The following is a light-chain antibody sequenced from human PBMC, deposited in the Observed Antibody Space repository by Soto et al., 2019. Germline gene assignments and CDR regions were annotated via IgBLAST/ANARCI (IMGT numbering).Light chain of an antibody. CDR2: AAS. J-gene: IGKJ4*01. CDR3: QQYNSYSRA. Sequence: QLTQSPSSLSASVGDRVTITCRASQVIATHVAWSQQKPGPAPNLLIYAASTVPSGVPSRFSGGGSGTDFTLTISSLQPDDFATYYCQQYNSYSRAFGGGTKVDIK. V-gene: IGKV1-9*01. CDR1: QVIATH.